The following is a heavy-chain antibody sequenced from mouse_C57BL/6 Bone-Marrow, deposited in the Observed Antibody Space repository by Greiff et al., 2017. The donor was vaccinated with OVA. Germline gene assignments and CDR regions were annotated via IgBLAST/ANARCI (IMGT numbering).Heavy chain of an antibody. CDR3: ARGYYGHWDYFDY. D-gene: IGHD2-1*01. CDR1: GYTFTSYW. CDR2: IDPSDSYT. Sequence: QVQLQQPGAELVRPGTSVKLSCKASGYTFTSYWMHWVKQRPGQGLEWIGVIDPSDSYTNYNQKFKGKATLTVDTSSSTAYMQLSSLTSEDSAVYYCARGYYGHWDYFDYWGQGTTLTVSS. V-gene: IGHV1-59*01. J-gene: IGHJ2*01.